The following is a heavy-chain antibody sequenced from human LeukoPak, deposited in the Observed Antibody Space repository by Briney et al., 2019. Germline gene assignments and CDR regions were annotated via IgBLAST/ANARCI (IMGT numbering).Heavy chain of an antibody. CDR1: GFTVSSNY. CDR2: IYSGGST. D-gene: IGHD3-10*01. Sequence: PGRSLRLSCAASGFTVSSNYMSWVRQAPGKGLEWVSVIYSGGSTYYADSVKGRFTISRDNSKNTLYLQMNSLRAEDTAVYYCARDRQAVRGVIVYFDYWGQGTLVTVSS. CDR3: ARDRQAVRGVIVYFDY. V-gene: IGHV3-66*01. J-gene: IGHJ4*02.